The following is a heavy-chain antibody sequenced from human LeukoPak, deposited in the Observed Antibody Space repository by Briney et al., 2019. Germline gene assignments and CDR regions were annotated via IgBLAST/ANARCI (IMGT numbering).Heavy chain of an antibody. CDR2: ISYDGSNK. CDR1: GFTFSSYA. CDR3: AKDLMVRGVIPWDAFDI. J-gene: IGHJ3*02. Sequence: GGSLRLSCAASGFTFSSYAMHWVRQAPGKGLEWVAVISYDGSNKYYADSVKGRFTISRDNSKNTLYLQMNSLRAEDMALYYCAKDLMVRGVIPWDAFDIWGQGTMVTVSS. D-gene: IGHD3-10*01. V-gene: IGHV3-30-3*01.